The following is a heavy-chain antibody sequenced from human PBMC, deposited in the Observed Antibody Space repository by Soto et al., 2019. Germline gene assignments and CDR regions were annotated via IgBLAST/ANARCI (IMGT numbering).Heavy chain of an antibody. D-gene: IGHD2-21*01. CDR3: ARGRGEFDA. V-gene: IGHV4-31*03. CDR1: GDSITSGGYY. J-gene: IGHJ5*02. Sequence: QVQLQESGPGVVKPSQTMSLTCTVSGDSITSGGYYWSWLRQQPGKGLEWIGYIYHSGGASYNPSLRGRAVISIDTSKNQLSLNLRSVSAADTAVYYCARGRGEFDAWGQGTPVTVSS. CDR2: IYHSGGA.